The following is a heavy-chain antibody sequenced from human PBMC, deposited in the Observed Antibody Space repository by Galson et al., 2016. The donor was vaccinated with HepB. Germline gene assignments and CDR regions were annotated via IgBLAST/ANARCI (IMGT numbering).Heavy chain of an antibody. CDR3: ARYRAATAYSDF. Sequence: SVKVSCKASGYTFTTYGISWVRQAPGQGLEWMGWISANSGNTNYAHKFHGRVTMTTDTSTSQAYMELRSLRSDDAAVYYCARYRAATAYSDFWGQGTLVTVSS. D-gene: IGHD6-25*01. CDR1: GYTFTTYG. CDR2: ISANSGNT. V-gene: IGHV1-18*01. J-gene: IGHJ4*02.